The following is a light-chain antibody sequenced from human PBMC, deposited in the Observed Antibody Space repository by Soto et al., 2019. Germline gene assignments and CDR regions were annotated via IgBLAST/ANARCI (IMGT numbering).Light chain of an antibody. CDR1: SSDVGGYNY. J-gene: IGLJ1*01. CDR2: EVS. CDR3: SSYTSSSTLV. V-gene: IGLV2-14*01. Sequence: QSALTQPASVSGSPGQSITIPCTGTSSDVGGYNYVSWYQQHPGKAPKFMIYEVSNRPSGVSNRFSGSKSCNTASLTISGLQAEDEADYYCSSYTSSSTLVVGTGTKLTVL.